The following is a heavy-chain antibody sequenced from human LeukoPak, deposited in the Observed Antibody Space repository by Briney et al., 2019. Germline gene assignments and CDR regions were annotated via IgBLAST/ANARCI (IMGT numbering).Heavy chain of an antibody. CDR1: GYTFTSYG. CDR3: ARGPHIAVADPYDWFDP. J-gene: IGHJ5*02. CDR2: ISAYNGNT. D-gene: IGHD6-19*01. Sequence: ASVKVSCKASGYTFTSYGISWVRQAPGQGLEWMGWISAYNGNTNYAQKLQGRVTMTTDTFTSTAYMELRSLRSDDTAVYYCARGPHIAVADPYDWFDPWGQGTLVTVSS. V-gene: IGHV1-18*01.